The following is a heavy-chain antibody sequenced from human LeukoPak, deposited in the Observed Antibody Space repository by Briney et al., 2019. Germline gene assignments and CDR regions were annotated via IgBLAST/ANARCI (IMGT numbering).Heavy chain of an antibody. J-gene: IGHJ4*02. Sequence: SETLPLTCAVSGYSISSGYYWGWIRQPPGKGLEWIGSISQSGSTYYNPSLKSRVTISVDTSKNQVSPKLNSVTATDTAVYYCARHRYPGSSDYFDCWGQGTLVTVSS. D-gene: IGHD6-6*01. CDR1: GYSISSGYY. CDR3: ARHRYPGSSDYFDC. V-gene: IGHV4-38-2*01. CDR2: ISQSGST.